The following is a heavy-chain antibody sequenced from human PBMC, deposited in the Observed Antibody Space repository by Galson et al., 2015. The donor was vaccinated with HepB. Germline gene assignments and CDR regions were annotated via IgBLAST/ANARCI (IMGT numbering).Heavy chain of an antibody. Sequence: SLRLSCAASGFTFSNAWMSWVRQAPGKGLEWVGRIKSKTDGGTTDYAAPVKGRFTISRDDSINTLYLQMNSLKTEDPAVYYSTTDYAVTTNKWGQGTLVTVSS. V-gene: IGHV3-15*01. CDR1: GFTFSNAW. D-gene: IGHD4-17*01. CDR2: IKSKTDGGTT. J-gene: IGHJ4*02. CDR3: TTDYAVTTNK.